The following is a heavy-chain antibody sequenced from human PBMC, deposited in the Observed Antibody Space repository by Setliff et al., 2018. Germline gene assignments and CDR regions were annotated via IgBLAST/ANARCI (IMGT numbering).Heavy chain of an antibody. Sequence: GASVKVSCKASGYAFTTYYMHWVRQAPGQGLEWIGVINPSDGSTTYAQKFQGRVTMTRDTSTNTVYMQLSSLRSEDTAVYYCARDREYCSRTSCYIDYWGQGALVTSPQ. CDR1: GYAFTTYY. V-gene: IGHV1-46*01. J-gene: IGHJ4*02. CDR2: INPSDGST. D-gene: IGHD2-2*02. CDR3: ARDREYCSRTSCYIDY.